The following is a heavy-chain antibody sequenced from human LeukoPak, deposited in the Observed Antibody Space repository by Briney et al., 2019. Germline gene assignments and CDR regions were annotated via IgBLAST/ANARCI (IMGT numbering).Heavy chain of an antibody. CDR2: IYYSGST. Sequence: PSETLSLTCTVSGYSISSGYYWGWIRQPPGKGLEWIGSIYYSGSTYYNPSLKSRVTISVDTSKNQFSLKLSSVTAADTAVYYCATGPGTMVRGVIITNWFDPWGQGTLVTVSS. J-gene: IGHJ5*02. CDR3: ATGPGTMVRGVIITNWFDP. V-gene: IGHV4-38-2*02. D-gene: IGHD3-10*01. CDR1: GYSISSGYY.